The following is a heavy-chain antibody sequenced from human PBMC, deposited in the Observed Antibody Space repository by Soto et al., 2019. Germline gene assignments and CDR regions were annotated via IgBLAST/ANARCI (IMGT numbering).Heavy chain of an antibody. V-gene: IGHV1-69*12. D-gene: IGHD5-12*01. J-gene: IGHJ6*02. CDR1: GGTFSSYA. CDR3: ARGLKMATIYEGHYYYYGMDV. CDR2: IIPIFGTA. Sequence: QVQLVQSGAEVKKPGSSVKVSCKASGGTFSSYAISWVRQAPGQGLEWMGGIIPIFGTANYAQKFQGRVTITADESTSTAYMELSSLRSEDTTVYYCARGLKMATIYEGHYYYYGMDVWGQGTTVTVSS.